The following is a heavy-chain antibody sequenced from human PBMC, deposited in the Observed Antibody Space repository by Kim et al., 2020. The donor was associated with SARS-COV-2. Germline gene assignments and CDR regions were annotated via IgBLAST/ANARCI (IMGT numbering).Heavy chain of an antibody. CDR1: GFTFSSYW. CDR3: ARDRRAYSSSWYQPLPSGSFDY. D-gene: IGHD6-13*01. Sequence: GGSLRLSCAASGFTFSSYWMSWVRQAPGKGLEWVANIKQDGSEKYYVDSVKGRFTISRDNAKNSLYLQMNSLRAEDTAVYYCARDRRAYSSSWYQPLPSGSFDYWGQGTLVTVSS. CDR2: IKQDGSEK. V-gene: IGHV3-7*03. J-gene: IGHJ4*02.